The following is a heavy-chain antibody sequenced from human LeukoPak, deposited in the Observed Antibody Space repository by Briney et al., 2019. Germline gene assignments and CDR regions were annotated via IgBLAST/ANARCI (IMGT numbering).Heavy chain of an antibody. CDR2: INDGGVST. CDR1: GFSFSTSA. V-gene: IGHV3-23*01. J-gene: IGHJ4*02. CDR3: ASDK. Sequence: SGGSLRLSCAASGFSFSTSAMSWVRQAPGRGLEWVSTINDGGVSTFYAGSVKGRFTISRDNSKKTLYLQMNSLRVEDTAIYYCASDKWGQGTLVTVSS.